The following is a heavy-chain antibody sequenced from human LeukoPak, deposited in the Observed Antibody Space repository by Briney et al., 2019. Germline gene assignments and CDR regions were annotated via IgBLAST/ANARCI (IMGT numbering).Heavy chain of an antibody. V-gene: IGHV3-30*02. CDR3: AKDIPGIAAAGTSWGYFDL. CDR1: GFTFISYG. J-gene: IGHJ2*01. Sequence: GGSLRLSCAASGFTFISYGMHWVRQAPGKGLEWVAFIRYDGSNKYYADSVKGRFTISRDNSKNTLYLQMNSLRAEDTAVYYCAKDIPGIAAAGTSWGYFDLWGRGTLVTVSS. CDR2: IRYDGSNK. D-gene: IGHD6-13*01.